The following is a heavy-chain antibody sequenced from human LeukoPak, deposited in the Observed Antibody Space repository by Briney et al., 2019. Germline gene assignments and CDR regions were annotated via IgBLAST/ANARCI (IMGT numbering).Heavy chain of an antibody. CDR3: ARGQTAGNIFDY. CDR2: ISYDGSNK. Sequence: GRSLRLSCAASGFTFSSYAMHWVRQAPGKGLEWVAVISYDGSNKYYADSVKGRFTISRDNSKNTLFLQMNSLRAEDTAVYYCARGQTAGNIFDYWGQGDLVIVSS. D-gene: IGHD6-13*01. V-gene: IGHV3-30*14. CDR1: GFTFSSYA. J-gene: IGHJ4*02.